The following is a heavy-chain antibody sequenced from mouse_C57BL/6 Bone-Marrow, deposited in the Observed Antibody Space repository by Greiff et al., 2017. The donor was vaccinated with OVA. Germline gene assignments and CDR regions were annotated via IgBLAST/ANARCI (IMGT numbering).Heavy chain of an antibody. V-gene: IGHV1-62-2*01. CDR1: GYTFTGYT. Sequence: QVQLKESGAELVKPGASVKLSCKASGYTFTGYTIHWVKQRPGQGLEWMGGFYPGGGSIKYNEKFKDKATLTADKSSSTVYMVLSRLTSEDSAVYFGARHEGYRGHYFYYWGQGTTPTVSS. CDR3: ARHEGYRGHYFYY. D-gene: IGHD2-14*01. J-gene: IGHJ2*01. CDR2: FYPGGGSI.